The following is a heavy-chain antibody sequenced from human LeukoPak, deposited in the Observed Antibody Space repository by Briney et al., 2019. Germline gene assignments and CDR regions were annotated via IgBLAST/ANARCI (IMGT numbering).Heavy chain of an antibody. CDR1: GFTFSNYK. D-gene: IGHD3-10*01. Sequence: PGGSLRLSCAASGFTFSNYKMNWVRQAPGKGLEWVSYISSSSRSIYYANSVKGRFTISRDNANNSLSLQMNSLRDEDTAVYYCVLGSPFDYWGQGTLVTVSS. V-gene: IGHV3-48*02. CDR3: VLGSPFDY. J-gene: IGHJ4*02. CDR2: ISSSSRSI.